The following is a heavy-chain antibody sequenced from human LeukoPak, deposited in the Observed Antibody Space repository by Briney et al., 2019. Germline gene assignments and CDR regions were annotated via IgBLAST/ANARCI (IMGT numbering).Heavy chain of an antibody. CDR2: ISGSGGST. CDR3: AKDVDY. V-gene: IGHV3-23*01. J-gene: IGHJ4*02. Sequence: GGALRLSCAAAGVTFSSYGMHWVGQAPGKGLEWVSAISGSGGSTYYADPVKGRFTISRDNSKNTLYLQMNSLRAEDTAVYYCAKDVDYWGQGTLVTVSS. CDR1: GVTFSSYG.